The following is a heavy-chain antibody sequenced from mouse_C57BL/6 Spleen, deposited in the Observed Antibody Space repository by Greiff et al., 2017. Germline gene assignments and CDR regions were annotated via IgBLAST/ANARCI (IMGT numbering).Heavy chain of an antibody. CDR1: GFTFSSYT. CDR2: ISGGGGNT. CDR3: ASLYDYAMDY. D-gene: IGHD2-3*01. Sequence: DVKLVESGGGLVKPGGSLKLSCAASGFTFSSYTMSWVRQTPEKRLEWVATISGGGGNTYYPDSVKGRFTISRDNAKNTLYLQMSSLRSEDTALYYCASLYDYAMDYWGQGTSVTVSS. J-gene: IGHJ4*01. V-gene: IGHV5-9*01.